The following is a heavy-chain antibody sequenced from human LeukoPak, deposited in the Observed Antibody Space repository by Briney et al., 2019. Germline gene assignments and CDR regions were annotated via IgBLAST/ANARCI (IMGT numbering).Heavy chain of an antibody. CDR2: VYYTGST. CDR3: ARTYSWSLSRFDY. Sequence: SETLSLTCTVSGGSISSYYWSWVRQPPGKGLEWIGFVYYTGSTNYSPSLKSRVTISVDTSKNQFSLKLRSVTAADTAVYYCARTYSWSLSRFDYWGQGTLVTVSS. J-gene: IGHJ4*02. V-gene: IGHV4-59*01. D-gene: IGHD3-16*02. CDR1: GGSISSYY.